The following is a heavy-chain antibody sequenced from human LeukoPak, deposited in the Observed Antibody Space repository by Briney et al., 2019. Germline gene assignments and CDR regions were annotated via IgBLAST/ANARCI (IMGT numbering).Heavy chain of an antibody. J-gene: IGHJ4*02. Sequence: PGGSLRLSCAASGFTFSSYWMSWVRQAPGKGLEWVANIKRDGSEKYYVDSVKGRFTISRDNAKNSLYLQMNGLRAEDTAVYYCARDGGDYGDETDYWGQGTLVTVSS. D-gene: IGHD4-17*01. CDR2: IKRDGSEK. V-gene: IGHV3-7*01. CDR3: ARDGGDYGDETDY. CDR1: GFTFSSYW.